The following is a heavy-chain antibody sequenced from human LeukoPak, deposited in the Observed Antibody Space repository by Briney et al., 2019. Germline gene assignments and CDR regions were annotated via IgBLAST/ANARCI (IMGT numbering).Heavy chain of an antibody. CDR3: ASTGSGSTDF. CDR1: GDSITSFY. CDR2: VYYSGIT. V-gene: IGHV4-59*01. Sequence: SETLSLTCTVSGDSITSFYWSWIRQPPEKGLEWIGSVYYSGITNYNPSLKSRVTMSVDASKKQFSLDLNSVTAADTAVYYCASTGSGSTDFWGQGTLVTVSS. J-gene: IGHJ4*02. D-gene: IGHD1-26*01.